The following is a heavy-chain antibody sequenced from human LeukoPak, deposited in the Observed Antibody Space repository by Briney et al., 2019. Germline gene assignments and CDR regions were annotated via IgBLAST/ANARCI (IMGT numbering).Heavy chain of an antibody. V-gene: IGHV4-59*01. CDR1: GGSITNYY. CDR3: ARTRIIAARPGYFDY. D-gene: IGHD6-6*01. Sequence: KPSETLSLTCTVSGGSITNYYWNWIRQPPGKGLEWIGYIYYSGSTNYNPSLKSRVTISVDTSKNQFSLKLSSVTAADTAVYYCARTRIIAARPGYFDYWGQGTLVTVSS. J-gene: IGHJ4*02. CDR2: IYYSGST.